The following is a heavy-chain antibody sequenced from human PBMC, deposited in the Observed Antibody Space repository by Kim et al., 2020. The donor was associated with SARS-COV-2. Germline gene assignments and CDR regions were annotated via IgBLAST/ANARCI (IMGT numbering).Heavy chain of an antibody. D-gene: IGHD3-16*02. Sequence: SETLSLTCTVSGGSISSYYWSWIRQPPGKGLEWIGYIYYSGSTNYNPSLKSRVTISVDTSKNQFSLKLSSVTAADTAVYYCARVYGYVGLRLGELSLIAFDIWGQGTMVTVSS. J-gene: IGHJ3*02. CDR3: ARVYGYVGLRLGELSLIAFDI. V-gene: IGHV4-59*01. CDR1: GGSISSYY. CDR2: IYYSGST.